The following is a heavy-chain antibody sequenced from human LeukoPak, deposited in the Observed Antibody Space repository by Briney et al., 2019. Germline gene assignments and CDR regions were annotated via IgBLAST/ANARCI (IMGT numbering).Heavy chain of an antibody. CDR1: GGSISSGDYY. D-gene: IGHD3-22*01. V-gene: IGHV4-30-4*01. CDR2: IYYSGST. J-gene: IGHJ3*02. Sequence: PSQTLSLTCTVSGGSISSGDYYWSWIRQPPGKGLEWIGYIYYSGSTYYNPSLKSRATISVDTSKNQFSLKLSSVTAADTAVYYCARAFDDSSGYPQDIWGQGTWSPSLQ. CDR3: ARAFDDSSGYPQDI.